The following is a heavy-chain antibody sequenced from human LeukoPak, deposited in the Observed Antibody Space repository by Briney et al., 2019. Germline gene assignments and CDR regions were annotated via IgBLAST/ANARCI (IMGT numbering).Heavy chain of an antibody. CDR3: AKGAGIQLWPSFDY. CDR1: GFTFSSYA. V-gene: IGHV3-23*01. D-gene: IGHD5-18*01. J-gene: IGHJ4*02. CDR2: TSTSGGST. Sequence: GGSLRLSCAASGFTFSSYAMNWVRQAPGKGLEWVSTTSTSGGSTYHADSVKGRFTTSRGNSKNTLYLRMNSLRAEDTAVYYCAKGAGIQLWPSFDYWGQGTLVTVSS.